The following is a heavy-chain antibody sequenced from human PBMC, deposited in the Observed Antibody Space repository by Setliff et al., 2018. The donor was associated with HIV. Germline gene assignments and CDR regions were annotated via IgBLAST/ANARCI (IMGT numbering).Heavy chain of an antibody. CDR3: TRDTGGGGFPMDV. CDR2: IFSSGIT. J-gene: IGHJ6*03. Sequence: LSLTCSVSGDSISSGAYYWSWIRQHPVKGLEWIGYIFSSGITYYSPSLHSRVTISLDTSKNQFSLNLTSITAADTAVYYCTRDTGGGGFPMDVWGKGTTVTVS. CDR1: GDSISSGAYY. V-gene: IGHV4-31*03. D-gene: IGHD2-15*01.